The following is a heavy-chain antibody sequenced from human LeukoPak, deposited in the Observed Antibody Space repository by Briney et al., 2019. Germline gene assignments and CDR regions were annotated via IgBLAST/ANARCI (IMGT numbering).Heavy chain of an antibody. CDR1: GFTFSSYS. D-gene: IGHD5-12*01. CDR2: ISSSSSTI. V-gene: IGHV3-48*01. CDR3: ATLRGYSGYDYP. J-gene: IGHJ5*02. Sequence: GGSLRLSCAASGFTFSSYSMNWVRQAPGKGLEWVSYISSSSSTIYYADSVKGRFTISRDNAKNSLYLQMNSLRAEDTAVYYCATLRGYSGYDYPWGQGTLVTVSS.